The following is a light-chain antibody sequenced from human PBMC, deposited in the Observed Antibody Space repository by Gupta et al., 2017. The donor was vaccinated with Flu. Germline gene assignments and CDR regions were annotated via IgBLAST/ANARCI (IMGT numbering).Light chain of an antibody. CDR1: SSDIGTYNY. CDR3: VSGRSSTNVV. Sequence: SALTQPAPASGSPAQSTTIPSTGSSSDIGTYNYVSWYQQHPGEALKLLIYGVTKRPPGVSDRFSASKSGDTASLTISGLQGEEEADYCCVSGRSSTNVVFGGGTNLTVL. V-gene: IGLV2-14*01. J-gene: IGLJ2*01. CDR2: GVT.